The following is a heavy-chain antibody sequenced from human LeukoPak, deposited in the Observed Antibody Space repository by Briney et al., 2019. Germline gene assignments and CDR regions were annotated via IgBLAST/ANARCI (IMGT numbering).Heavy chain of an antibody. CDR1: GFTFRSYG. V-gene: IGHV3-30*18. J-gene: IGHJ4*02. Sequence: GRSLRLSCAASGFTFRSYGMHWVRQAPGKGLEWVAVISDDGSNKYYADSVKGRFTISRDSSKNTLSLRMNSLRVEDTAVYYCAKDNKRYSCDYWGQGTLVTVSS. D-gene: IGHD5-18*01. CDR3: AKDNKRYSCDY. CDR2: ISDDGSNK.